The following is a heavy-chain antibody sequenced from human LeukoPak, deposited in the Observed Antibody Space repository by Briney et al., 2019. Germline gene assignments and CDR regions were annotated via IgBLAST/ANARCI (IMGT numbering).Heavy chain of an antibody. J-gene: IGHJ4*02. D-gene: IGHD6-13*01. V-gene: IGHV4-34*01. CDR3: AREYSSSWYLDY. CDR2: INHSGGT. CDR1: GGSFSGYY. Sequence: PSETLSLTCAVYGGSFSGYYWSWIRQPPGKGLEWIGGINHSGGTNYNPSLKSRVTISVDTSKNQFSLKLSSVTAADTAVYYCAREYSSSWYLDYWGQGTLVTVSS.